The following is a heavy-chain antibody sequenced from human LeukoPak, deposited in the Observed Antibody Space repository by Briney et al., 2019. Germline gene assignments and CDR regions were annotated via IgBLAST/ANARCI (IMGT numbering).Heavy chain of an antibody. CDR1: GDSISSGDYS. Sequence: PSETLSLTCTVSGDSISSGDYSWNWIRQPPGKGLEWIGKIHYSGTTGHNPSLKSRVTFSVDKSRNQVSLNLRSVTAADTAVYYCAREGTVVNDTAFDYWGQGTLVTVSS. CDR3: AREGTVVNDTAFDY. CDR2: IHYSGTT. J-gene: IGHJ4*02. V-gene: IGHV4-30-2*01. D-gene: IGHD4-23*01.